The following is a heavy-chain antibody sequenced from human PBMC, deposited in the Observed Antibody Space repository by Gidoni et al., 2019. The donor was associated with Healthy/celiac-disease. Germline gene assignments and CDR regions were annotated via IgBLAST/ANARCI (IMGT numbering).Heavy chain of an antibody. D-gene: IGHD4-4*01. CDR3: ANGFYSNYPYFDY. Sequence: EVQLLESGGGLVQPGGSLRLSCAASGFTFSSYAMSWVRQAPGKGLAWFSAISGSGGSTYYADSVKGRFTISRDNSKNTLYLQMNSLRAEDTAVYYCANGFYSNYPYFDYWGQGTLVTVSS. CDR2: ISGSGGST. CDR1: GFTFSSYA. J-gene: IGHJ4*02. V-gene: IGHV3-23*01.